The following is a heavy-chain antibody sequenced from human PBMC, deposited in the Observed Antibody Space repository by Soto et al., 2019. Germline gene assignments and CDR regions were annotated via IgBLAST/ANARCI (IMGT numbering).Heavy chain of an antibody. Sequence: EVQLVESGGGLVKPGGSLRLSCAASGFTFSSYSMNWVRQAPGKGLEWVSPISSSSSYIYYADSVKGRFTISRDHAKNSLYLQRNSLRAEDTAVYYCARGPGYYDSSSYYSGYWGQGTLVTVSS. V-gene: IGHV3-21*01. CDR1: GFTFSSYS. D-gene: IGHD3-22*01. CDR3: ARGPGYYDSSSYYSGY. CDR2: ISSSSSYI. J-gene: IGHJ4*02.